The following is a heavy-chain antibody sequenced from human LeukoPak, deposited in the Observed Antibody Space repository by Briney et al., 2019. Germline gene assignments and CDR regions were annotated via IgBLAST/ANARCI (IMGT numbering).Heavy chain of an antibody. Sequence: GGSLRLSCAASRFTFSNYGMHWVRQAPGKGLEWVSVIWYDGSNQYYANSVKGRFTISRDVSKSTLYLQMNSLRAEDTAIYYCARDSGTGYLDYWGQGTLVTVSS. V-gene: IGHV3-33*01. CDR2: IWYDGSNQ. CDR1: RFTFSNYG. D-gene: IGHD1-1*01. J-gene: IGHJ4*02. CDR3: ARDSGTGYLDY.